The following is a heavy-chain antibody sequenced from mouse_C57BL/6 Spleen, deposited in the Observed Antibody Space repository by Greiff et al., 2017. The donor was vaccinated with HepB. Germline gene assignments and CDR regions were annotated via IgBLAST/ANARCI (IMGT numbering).Heavy chain of an antibody. CDR2: ISSGSSTI. Sequence: EVQLVESGGGLVKPGGSLKLSCAASGFTFSDYGMHWVRQAPEKGLEWVAYISSGSSTIYYADTVKGRFTISRDNAKNTLFLQMTSLRSEDTAMYYCARRPRGYAMDYWGQGTPVTVSS. D-gene: IGHD6-1*01. CDR1: GFTFSDYG. J-gene: IGHJ4*01. CDR3: ARRPRGYAMDY. V-gene: IGHV5-17*01.